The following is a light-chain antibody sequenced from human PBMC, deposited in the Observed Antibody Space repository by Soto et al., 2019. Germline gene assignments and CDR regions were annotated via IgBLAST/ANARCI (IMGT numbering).Light chain of an antibody. CDR2: EVS. Sequence: QSALTQPPSASGSPGQSVTISCTGTSSDVGGYNYVSWYQQHPRKAPKLMIYEVSKRPSGDPDRFSGSKSGNTASLTVSGLQAENEADYYCSSYAGSNNVVFGGGTKLTVL. CDR1: SSDVGGYNY. J-gene: IGLJ2*01. V-gene: IGLV2-8*01. CDR3: SSYAGSNNVV.